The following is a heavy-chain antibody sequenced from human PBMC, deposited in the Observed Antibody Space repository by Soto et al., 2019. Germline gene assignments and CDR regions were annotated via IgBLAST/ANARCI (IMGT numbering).Heavy chain of an antibody. Sequence: GGSLRLSCAASGFTFSTYWMSWVRQAPGKGLEWVANIKQDGSEKYYVDSVKGRFTISRDNAKNSLYLQMNSLRAEDTAVYYCARGGGYSQYYFDYWGQGTLVTVSS. J-gene: IGHJ4*02. D-gene: IGHD3-22*01. CDR1: GFTFSTYW. V-gene: IGHV3-7*01. CDR3: ARGGGYSQYYFDY. CDR2: IKQDGSEK.